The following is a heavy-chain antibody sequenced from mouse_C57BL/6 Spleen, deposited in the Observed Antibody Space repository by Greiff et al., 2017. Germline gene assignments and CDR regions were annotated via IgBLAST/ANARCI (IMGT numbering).Heavy chain of an antibody. V-gene: IGHV14-4*01. CDR1: GFNIKDDY. D-gene: IGHD1-1*01. Sequence: VQLQQSGAELVRPGASVKLSCTASGFNIKDDYMHWVKQRPEQGLEWIGWIDPENGDTEYASKFQGKATITADTSSNTAYLQLSSLTSEDTAVYYCTTIYGNAFFDYWGQGTTLTVSS. J-gene: IGHJ2*01. CDR2: IDPENGDT. CDR3: TTIYGNAFFDY.